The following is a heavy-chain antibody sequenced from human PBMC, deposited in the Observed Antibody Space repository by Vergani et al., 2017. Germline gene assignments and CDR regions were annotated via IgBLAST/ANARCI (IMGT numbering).Heavy chain of an antibody. V-gene: IGHV3-66*01. D-gene: IGHD2-8*01. CDR1: GFTVSSNY. CDR3: ARGTYNPVVLMVYATHLDY. Sequence: EVQLVESGGGLVQPGGSLRLSCAASGFTVSSNYMSWVRHAPGKGLEWVSVIYSGGSTDYADPLKGRFTISRDNSKNTLYLQMNSLRAEDTAVFYCARGTYNPVVLMVYATHLDYWGQGTLVTVSS. J-gene: IGHJ4*02. CDR2: IYSGGST.